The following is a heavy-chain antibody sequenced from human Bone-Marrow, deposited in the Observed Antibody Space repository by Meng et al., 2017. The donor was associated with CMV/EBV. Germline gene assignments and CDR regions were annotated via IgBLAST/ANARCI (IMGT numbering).Heavy chain of an antibody. CDR1: GFTFSNYS. V-gene: IGHV3-21*01. D-gene: IGHD4-23*01. J-gene: IGHJ4*02. Sequence: VQLVESGGGLVKPGGSLRLSCAASGFTFSNYSMNWVRQAPGKGLEWVSAITSSSSYIYYADSVKGRFTISRDNAKNSLYLQMNSLRAEDSAVYYCARIYGGNPLVDYWGQGTLVTVSS. CDR2: ITSSSSYI. CDR3: ARIYGGNPLVDY.